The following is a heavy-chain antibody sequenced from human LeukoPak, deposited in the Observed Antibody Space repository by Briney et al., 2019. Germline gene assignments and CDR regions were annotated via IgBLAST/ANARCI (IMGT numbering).Heavy chain of an antibody. V-gene: IGHV3-7*01. CDR1: GFTFSSYW. D-gene: IGHD3-9*01. CDR3: ARAFLYYDILTGYYPGEYYFDY. Sequence: GGSLRLSCAASGFTFSSYWMSWVRQAPGKGLEWVANIKQDGSEKYYVDSVKGRFTISRDNAKNSLYLQMNSLRAEDTAVYYCARAFLYYDILTGYYPGEYYFDYWGQGTLVTVSS. CDR2: IKQDGSEK. J-gene: IGHJ4*02.